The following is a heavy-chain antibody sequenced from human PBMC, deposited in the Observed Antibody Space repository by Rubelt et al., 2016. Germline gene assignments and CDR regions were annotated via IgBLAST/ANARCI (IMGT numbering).Heavy chain of an antibody. CDR2: ISGSGGST. CDR3: TIYGDYVGWNY. Sequence: APGKGLEWVSAISGSGGSTYYADSVKGRFTISRDNSKNTLYLQMNSLRDEDTAVYYCTIYGDYVGWNYWGQGTLVTVSS. V-gene: IGHV3-23*01. J-gene: IGHJ4*02. D-gene: IGHD4-17*01.